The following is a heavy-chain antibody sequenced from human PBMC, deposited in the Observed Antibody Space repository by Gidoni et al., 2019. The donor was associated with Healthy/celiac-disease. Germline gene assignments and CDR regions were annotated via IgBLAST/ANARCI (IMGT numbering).Heavy chain of an antibody. CDR2: IYYSGST. CDR1: GGSISSSSYY. Sequence: QLQLQESGPGLVKPSETLSLTCTVSGGSISSSSYYWGWIRQPPGKGLEWIGSIYYSGSTYYNPSLKSRVTISVDTSKNQFSLKLSSVTAADTAVYYCARHRGIVGATTDVFDYWGQGTLVTVSS. CDR3: ARHRGIVGATTDVFDY. D-gene: IGHD1-26*01. J-gene: IGHJ4*02. V-gene: IGHV4-39*01.